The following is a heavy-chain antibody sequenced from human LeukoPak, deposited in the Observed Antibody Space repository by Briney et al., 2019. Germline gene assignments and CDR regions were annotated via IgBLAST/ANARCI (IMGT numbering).Heavy chain of an antibody. CDR2: IIPIFGTA. J-gene: IGHJ5*02. Sequence: SVKVSSTASGGTFSSYAISWVRQAPGQGVEWMGGIIPIFGTANYAQKFQGRVTITADESTSTAYMELSSLRSEDTAVYYCARYTWIQSIFGPNWFDPWGQGTLVTVSS. V-gene: IGHV1-69*01. CDR1: GGTFSSYA. CDR3: ARYTWIQSIFGPNWFDP. D-gene: IGHD5-18*01.